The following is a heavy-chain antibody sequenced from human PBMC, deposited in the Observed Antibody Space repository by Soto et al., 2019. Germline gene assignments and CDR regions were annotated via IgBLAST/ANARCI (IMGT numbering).Heavy chain of an antibody. Sequence: GRSLRLSCAASGFTFSSYAMSWVRQAPGKGLEWVSAISGSGGSTYYADSVKGRFTISRDNSKNTLYLQMNSLRAEDTAVYYCANGDKLELDLAYYYGRDVWGQGTTVTVSS. V-gene: IGHV3-23*01. CDR3: ANGDKLELDLAYYYGRDV. J-gene: IGHJ6*01. D-gene: IGHD1-7*01. CDR2: ISGSGGST. CDR1: GFTFSSYA.